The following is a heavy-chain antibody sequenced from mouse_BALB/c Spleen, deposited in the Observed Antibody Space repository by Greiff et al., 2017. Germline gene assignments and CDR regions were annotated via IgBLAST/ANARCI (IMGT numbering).Heavy chain of an antibody. J-gene: IGHJ4*01. CDR2: IWAGGST. CDR1: GFSLTSYG. D-gene: IGHD1-1*01. CDR3: ASSSSYDAMDY. Sequence: VQVVESGPGLVAPSQSLSITCTVSGFSLTSYGVHWVRQPPGKGLEWLGVIWAGGSTNYNSALMSRLGISKDNSKSQVFLKMNSLQTDDTAMYYCASSSSYDAMDYWGQGTSVTVSS. V-gene: IGHV2-9*02.